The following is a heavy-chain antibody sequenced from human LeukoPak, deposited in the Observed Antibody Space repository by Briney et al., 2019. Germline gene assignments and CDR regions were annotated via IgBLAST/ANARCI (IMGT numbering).Heavy chain of an antibody. Sequence: QPGWSLRLSCAASGFTFSTYGMHWVRQAPGKGLEWVAFIWCDGSNKYYADSVKGRFTISRDNSKNTLYLQMNSLRAEDTAVYYCTRRQLSRFDYWGQGTLVTVSS. D-gene: IGHD6-13*01. J-gene: IGHJ4*02. V-gene: IGHV3-33*01. CDR3: TRRQLSRFDY. CDR1: GFTFSTYG. CDR2: IWCDGSNK.